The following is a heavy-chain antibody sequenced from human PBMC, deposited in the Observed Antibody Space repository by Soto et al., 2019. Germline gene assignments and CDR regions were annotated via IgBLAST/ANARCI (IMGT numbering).Heavy chain of an antibody. D-gene: IGHD6-13*01. CDR2: IIPIFGTA. CDR3: AREDSSPPGYFDY. CDR1: GGTFSSYA. J-gene: IGHJ4*02. Sequence: SVKVYCKASGGTFSSYAISWVRQAPGQGLEWMGGIIPIFGTANYAQKFQGRVTITADESTSTAYMELSSLRSEDTAVYYCAREDSSPPGYFDYWGQGTLVTVSS. V-gene: IGHV1-69*13.